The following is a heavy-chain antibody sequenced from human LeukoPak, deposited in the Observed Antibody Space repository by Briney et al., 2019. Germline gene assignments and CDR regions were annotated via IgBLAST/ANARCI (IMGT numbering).Heavy chain of an antibody. V-gene: IGHV1-8*03. CDR2: MNPNSGNT. D-gene: IGHD3-3*01. CDR1: GYTFTSYD. J-gene: IGHJ6*03. CDR3: ARAIFGVVPSRLYYYCYYMDV. Sequence: TSVKVSCKASGYTFTSYDINWVRQATGQGLEWMGWMNPNSGNTGYAQKFQGRVTITRNTSISTAYMELSSLRSEDTAVYYCARAIFGVVPSRLYYYCYYMDVWGKGTTVTVSS.